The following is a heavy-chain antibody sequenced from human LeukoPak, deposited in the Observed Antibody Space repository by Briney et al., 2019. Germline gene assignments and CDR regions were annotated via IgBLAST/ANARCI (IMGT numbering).Heavy chain of an antibody. CDR3: ARMQQWLPDY. CDR2: ISSSGSTI. D-gene: IGHD6-19*01. CDR1: GFTFSSYE. J-gene: IGHJ4*02. V-gene: IGHV3-48*03. Sequence: PGGSLRLTCAASGFTFSSYEMNWVRQAPGKGLEWVSYISSSGSTIYYADSVKGRFTISRDNAKNSLYLQMNSLRAEDTAVYYCARMQQWLPDYWGQGTLVTVSS.